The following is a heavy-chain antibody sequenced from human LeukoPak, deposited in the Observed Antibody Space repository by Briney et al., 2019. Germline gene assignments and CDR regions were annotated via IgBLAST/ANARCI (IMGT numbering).Heavy chain of an antibody. V-gene: IGHV4-39*07. J-gene: IGHJ4*02. CDR3: ARDLKLSTTGDYFDY. Sequence: PSETLSLTCAVSGGSISISSDYWGWIRQPPGKGLEWIGSIYYRGSTYYNPSLRSRVTISVDTSKNQFSLKLSSVTAADTALYYCARDLKLSTTGDYFDYWGQGTLVTVSS. D-gene: IGHD5/OR15-5a*01. CDR2: IYYRGST. CDR1: GGSISISSDY.